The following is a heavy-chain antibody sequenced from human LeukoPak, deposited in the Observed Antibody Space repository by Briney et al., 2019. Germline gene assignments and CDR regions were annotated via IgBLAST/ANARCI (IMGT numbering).Heavy chain of an antibody. D-gene: IGHD4-11*01. Sequence: GGSLRLSCAASRFTFNTYWMSWVRQAPEKGLEWVATIKRDGSEKYYVDPVKGRFTISRDNAKNSLYLQMNSLRVEDTAVYYCAKEKRLQLHYYYYYMDVWGKGTTVTVSS. CDR1: RFTFNTYW. V-gene: IGHV3-7*01. CDR2: IKRDGSEK. CDR3: AKEKRLQLHYYYYYMDV. J-gene: IGHJ6*03.